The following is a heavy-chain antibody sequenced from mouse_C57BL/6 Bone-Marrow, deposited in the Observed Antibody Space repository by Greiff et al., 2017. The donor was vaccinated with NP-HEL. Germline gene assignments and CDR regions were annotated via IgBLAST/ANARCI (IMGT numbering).Heavy chain of an antibody. Sequence: EVQLQQSGPELVKPGASVKISCKASGYTFTDYYMNWVKQSHGKSLEWIGDINPNNGGTSYNQKFKGKATLTVDKSSSTAYMELRSLTSEDSAVYYCARSHGYYYAFDYWGQGTTLTVSS. CDR1: GYTFTDYY. V-gene: IGHV1-26*01. CDR2: INPNNGGT. CDR3: ARSHGYYYAFDY. D-gene: IGHD2-3*01. J-gene: IGHJ2*01.